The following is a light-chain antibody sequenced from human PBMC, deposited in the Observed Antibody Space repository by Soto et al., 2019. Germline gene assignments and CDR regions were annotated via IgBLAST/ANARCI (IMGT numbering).Light chain of an antibody. Sequence: DIQMTQSPSSLSASVGDRVTITCRASQSISSYLNWYQQKPGKAPKLLIYAASSLQSGVPSRFSGSGSGTDFTLTISSLHLEDFATYYCQQSYTTPLTFGGGTKVDIK. V-gene: IGKV1-39*01. CDR1: QSISSY. J-gene: IGKJ4*01. CDR3: QQSYTTPLT. CDR2: AAS.